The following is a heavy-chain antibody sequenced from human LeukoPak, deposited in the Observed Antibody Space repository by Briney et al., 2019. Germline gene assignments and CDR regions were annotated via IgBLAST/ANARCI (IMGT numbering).Heavy chain of an antibody. CDR3: ARGFGGRSIDY. CDR2: INHSGST. V-gene: IGHV4-34*01. CDR1: GGSFSGYY. Sequence: SETLSLTCAVYGGSFSGYYWSWIRQPPEKGLEWIGEINHSGSTNYNPSLKSRVTISVDTSKNQFSLRLSSVTAADTAVYYCARGFGGRSIDYWGQGTLVTVSS. J-gene: IGHJ4*02. D-gene: IGHD3-16*01.